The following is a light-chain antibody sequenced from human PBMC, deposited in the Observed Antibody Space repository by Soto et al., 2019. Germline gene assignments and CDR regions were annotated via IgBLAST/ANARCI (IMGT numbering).Light chain of an antibody. CDR3: QQRSVWPLT. V-gene: IGKV3-11*01. Sequence: EIVLTQSPATLSLSPGERATLSCRASQSLSSYLAWYQQKPGQAPRLLIYDASNRATGIPARFSGGGSGTDFTLTISSLEPEDFAVYYCQQRSVWPLTFGGGTKVEIK. CDR1: QSLSSY. J-gene: IGKJ4*01. CDR2: DAS.